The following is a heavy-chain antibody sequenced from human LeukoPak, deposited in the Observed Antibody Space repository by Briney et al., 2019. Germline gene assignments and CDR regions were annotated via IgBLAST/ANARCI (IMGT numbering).Heavy chain of an antibody. D-gene: IGHD6-13*01. J-gene: IGHJ5*02. Sequence: ASVKVSCKASGYTFTSYAMHWVRQAPGQRLEWMGWINAGNGNTKYSQKFQGRVTITRDTSASTAYMELSSLRSEDTAVYYCARDFIAAAGLYNWFDPWGQGTLVAVSS. CDR2: INAGNGNT. V-gene: IGHV1-3*01. CDR1: GYTFTSYA. CDR3: ARDFIAAAGLYNWFDP.